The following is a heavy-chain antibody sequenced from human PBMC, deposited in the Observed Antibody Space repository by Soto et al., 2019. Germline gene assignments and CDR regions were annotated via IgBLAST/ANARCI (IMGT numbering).Heavy chain of an antibody. Sequence: GGSLRLSCTASGSGFSALAMHWICQPPGKGLGWVAVVFNDESSISYADSVKGRFTISRDNSRNTLYLQMTSLRLEDTALYYCATGAAYYYDTSRYWGQGTLVTVSS. CDR3: ATGAAYYYDTSRY. D-gene: IGHD3-22*01. CDR2: VFNDESSI. CDR1: GSGFSALA. J-gene: IGHJ4*02. V-gene: IGHV3-30-3*01.